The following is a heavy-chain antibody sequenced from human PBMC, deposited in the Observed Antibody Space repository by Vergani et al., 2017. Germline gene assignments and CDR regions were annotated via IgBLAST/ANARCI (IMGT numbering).Heavy chain of an antibody. J-gene: IGHJ6*03. CDR2: IYYSGST. D-gene: IGHD3-10*01. CDR3: ARHKGQLVPANYYYYYYMDV. Sequence: QLQLQESDPGLVKPSETLSLTCTVSGGSIRSTFYYWGWIRQPPGKGLEWIGTIYYSGSTYYNPSLKSRVTISVDTSKNQFSLKLNSVTAADTAVYYCARHKGQLVPANYYYYYYMDVWGKGTTVTVSS. CDR1: GGSIRSTFYY. V-gene: IGHV4-39*01.